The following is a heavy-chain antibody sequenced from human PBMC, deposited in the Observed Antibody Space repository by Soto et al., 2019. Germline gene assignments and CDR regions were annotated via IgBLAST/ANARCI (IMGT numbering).Heavy chain of an antibody. Sequence: QVQLVQSGAEVKKPGSSVRVSCKASGDTFTFYSINWVRQAPGLGLEWMGRINPILSMSNYAQRFQGRVTMTADKSTNTAYMELSSLRSEDTAMYYWASSYGSGYRAFDYWGQGALVTVSS. CDR3: ASSYGSGYRAFDY. J-gene: IGHJ4*02. CDR1: GDTFTFYS. V-gene: IGHV1-69*02. D-gene: IGHD3-10*01. CDR2: INPILSMS.